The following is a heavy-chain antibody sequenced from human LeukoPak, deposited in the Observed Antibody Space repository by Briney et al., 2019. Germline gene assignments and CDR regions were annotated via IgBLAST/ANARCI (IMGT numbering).Heavy chain of an antibody. CDR1: GFTFDDYA. J-gene: IGHJ5*02. V-gene: IGHV3-9*01. D-gene: IGHD5-24*01. CDR3: AKGAGDGYNL. CDR2: ISWNSGSI. Sequence: PGGSLRLPCAASGFTFDDYAMHWVRQAPGKGLEWVSGISWNSGSIGYADSVKGRFTISRDNAKNSLYLQMNSLRAEDTALYYCAKGAGDGYNLWGQGTLVTVSS.